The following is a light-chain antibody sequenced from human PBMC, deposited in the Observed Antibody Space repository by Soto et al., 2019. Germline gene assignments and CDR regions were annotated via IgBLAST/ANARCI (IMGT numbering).Light chain of an antibody. CDR3: HQRSDWSLT. J-gene: IGKJ4*01. V-gene: IGKV3D-20*02. CDR1: QSVSNNY. Sequence: EIVLTQSPGTLSLSPGERATLSCRASQSVSNNYLAWYQQKPGQAPRLLIYGASNRATGIPDRFSGSGSGTDFTLTISRLEPEDFAIYYCHQRSDWSLTFGGGTEVEIK. CDR2: GAS.